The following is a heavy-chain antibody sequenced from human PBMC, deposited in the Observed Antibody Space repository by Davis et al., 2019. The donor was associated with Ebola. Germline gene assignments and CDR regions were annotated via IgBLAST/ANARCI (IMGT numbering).Heavy chain of an antibody. CDR2: ISGDSRTI. CDR3: ARWCGGDCLSEAFEI. Sequence: LSLTCDVTGGSFSDYFMSWVRQAPGKGLEWVSHISGDSRTIYSTDSVKGRFTISRDNAKNSLYLQMNGLRAADTAVYYCARWCGGDCLSEAFEIWGQGTLVTVSS. D-gene: IGHD2-21*02. CDR1: GGSFSDYF. J-gene: IGHJ3*02. V-gene: IGHV3-11*01.